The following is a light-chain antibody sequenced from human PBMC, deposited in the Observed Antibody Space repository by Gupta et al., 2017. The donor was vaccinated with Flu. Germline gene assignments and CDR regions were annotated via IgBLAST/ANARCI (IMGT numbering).Light chain of an antibody. Sequence: SYELTQPPSVSVSPGQTASITCSGDNLGDKYACWYQQKPGQSPVLVIYKDTKRPSGIPERFSGSNSGNTATLTISGTQAMDEADYYCQAWDSNTGVFGTGTKVTVL. CDR1: NLGDKY. CDR2: KDT. CDR3: QAWDSNTGV. J-gene: IGLJ1*01. V-gene: IGLV3-1*01.